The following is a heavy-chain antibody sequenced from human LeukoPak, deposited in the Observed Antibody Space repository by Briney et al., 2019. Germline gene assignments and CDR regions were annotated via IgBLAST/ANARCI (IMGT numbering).Heavy chain of an antibody. CDR3: ARSGTTSLFDY. D-gene: IGHD1-14*01. CDR2: ITSSGDTI. Sequence: GGSLRLSCVASGFTFSSYEMNWVRQAPGKGLEWVAYITSSGDTIFNADSVRGRFTISRDNAKNSLYLQMNSLRAEDTAVYYCARSGTTSLFDYWGQGTLVTVPS. CDR1: GFTFSSYE. V-gene: IGHV3-48*03. J-gene: IGHJ4*02.